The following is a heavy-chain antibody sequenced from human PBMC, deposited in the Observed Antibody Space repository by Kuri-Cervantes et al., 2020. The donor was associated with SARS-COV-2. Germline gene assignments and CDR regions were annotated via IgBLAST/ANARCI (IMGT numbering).Heavy chain of an antibody. J-gene: IGHJ4*02. CDR3: ARADILTGHIGY. D-gene: IGHD3-9*01. V-gene: IGHV4-34*01. CDR2: INHSGST. Sequence: SQTLSLTCAVYGGSFSGYYWSWIRQPPGKGLEWIGEINHSGSTNYNPSLKSRVTTSVDTSKNQFSLKLSSVTAADTAVYYCARADILTGHIGYWGQGTLVTVSS. CDR1: GGSFSGYY.